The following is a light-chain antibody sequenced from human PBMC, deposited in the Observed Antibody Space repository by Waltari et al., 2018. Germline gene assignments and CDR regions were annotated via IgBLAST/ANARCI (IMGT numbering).Light chain of an antibody. CDR1: QSVSSSY. J-gene: IGKJ2*01. V-gene: IGKV3-20*01. Sequence: EIVLTQSPGTLSLSRGERATLSCRASQSVSSSYLAWYQQRPGQAPRLLLYLTSIRATGIPDRFSGIGSGTDFTLTISRLEPEDFAVYYCHQYETLPSTFGQGTKLEIK. CDR3: HQYETLPST. CDR2: LTS.